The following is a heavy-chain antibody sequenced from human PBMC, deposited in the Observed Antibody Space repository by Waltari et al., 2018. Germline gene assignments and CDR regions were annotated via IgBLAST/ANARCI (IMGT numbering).Heavy chain of an antibody. V-gene: IGHV3-74*01. J-gene: IGHJ4*02. D-gene: IGHD1-26*01. CDR2: INRDGSST. CDR3: ARDPPGSYFDY. CDR1: GFTFSSYW. Sequence: EVQLVESGGGLVQPGGSLRLSCAASGFTFSSYWMHWVRQAPGKGLVWVSRINRDGSSTSYAVSVKGRFTISRDNAKNTLYLQMNSLRAEDTAVYYCARDPPGSYFDYWGQGTLVTVSS.